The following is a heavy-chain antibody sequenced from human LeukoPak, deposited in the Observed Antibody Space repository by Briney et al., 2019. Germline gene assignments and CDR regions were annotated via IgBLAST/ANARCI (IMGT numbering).Heavy chain of an antibody. CDR2: INPSGGST. D-gene: IGHD1-26*01. J-gene: IGHJ5*02. Sequence: GASVKVSCKASGYTFTSYYMHWVRQAPGQGLEWMGIINPSGGSTSYAQKFQGRVTMARDTSTSTVYMELSSLRSEDTAVYCCAREVMGANDPWGQGTLVTVSS. V-gene: IGHV1-46*01. CDR3: AREVMGANDP. CDR1: GYTFTSYY.